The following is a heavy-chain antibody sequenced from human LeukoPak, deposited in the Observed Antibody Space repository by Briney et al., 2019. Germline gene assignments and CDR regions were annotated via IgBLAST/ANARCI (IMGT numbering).Heavy chain of an antibody. CDR1: GFTFSSYG. Sequence: PGGSLRLSCAASGFTFSSYGMSWVRQAPGKGLEWVPTISAISGSTYFADSVKGRFTISRDNSKNTLYLQMNSLRAEDTAVYYCAKGGSSSWDYFDHWGQGTLVTVSS. J-gene: IGHJ4*02. CDR3: AKGGSSSWDYFDH. CDR2: ISAISGST. D-gene: IGHD6-13*01. V-gene: IGHV3-23*01.